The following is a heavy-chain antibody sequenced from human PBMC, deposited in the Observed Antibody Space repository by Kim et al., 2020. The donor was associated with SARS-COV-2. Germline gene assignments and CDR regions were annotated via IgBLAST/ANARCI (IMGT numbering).Heavy chain of an antibody. D-gene: IGHD6-19*01. CDR1: GFTFSDHA. J-gene: IGHJ4*02. CDR3: AKGGEWLVLRSYFDS. Sequence: GGSLRLSRAASGFTFSDHAMNWVRQAPGKGLEWVSVVHGGGSATYYADSVKGRFTISRDNSKNMVYLQMHSLRPDDTAIYYCAKGGEWLVLRSYFDSWGQGTLVTISS. CDR2: VHGGGSAT. V-gene: IGHV3-23*03.